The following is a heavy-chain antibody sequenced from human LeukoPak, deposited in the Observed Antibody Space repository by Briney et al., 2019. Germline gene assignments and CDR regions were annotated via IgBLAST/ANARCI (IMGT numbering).Heavy chain of an antibody. CDR2: ISSSSSYI. D-gene: IGHD6-19*01. CDR1: GFTFSSYT. J-gene: IGHJ4*02. CDR3: ARDQSIAVAGAIGY. Sequence: PGGSLRLSCAASGFTFSSYTMNWVRQAPGKGLEWVSSISSSSSYIYYADSVKGRFTISRDNAKNSLYLQMNSLRAEGTAVYYCARDQSIAVAGAIGYWGQGTLVTVSS. V-gene: IGHV3-21*01.